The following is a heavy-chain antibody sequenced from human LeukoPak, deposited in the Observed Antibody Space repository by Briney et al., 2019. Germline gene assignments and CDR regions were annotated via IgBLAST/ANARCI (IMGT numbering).Heavy chain of an antibody. V-gene: IGHV4-38-2*02. J-gene: IGHJ4*02. Sequence: SETLSLTCTVSGYLISSGYYWGWIRQPPGKGLEWIGTIYHSGSTYYNPSLKSRVTISVDTSKNQLSLNLSSVTAADTAVYYCANFQQQLVRAFDYWGQGTLVTVSS. D-gene: IGHD6-13*01. CDR1: GYLISSGYY. CDR2: IYHSGST. CDR3: ANFQQQLVRAFDY.